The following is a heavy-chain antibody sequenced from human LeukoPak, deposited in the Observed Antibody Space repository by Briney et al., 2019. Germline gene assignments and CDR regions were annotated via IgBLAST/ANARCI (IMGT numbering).Heavy chain of an antibody. CDR3: ARTPYRGYSGYRLRYFDY. J-gene: IGHJ4*02. V-gene: IGHV4-34*01. Sequence: SETLSLTCAVYGGSFSGYYWSWIRQPPGKGLEWIGEINHSGSTNYNPSLKSRVTISVDTSKNQFSLKLSSVTAADTAVYYCARTPYRGYSGYRLRYFDYWGQGTLVTVSS. D-gene: IGHD5-12*01. CDR2: INHSGST. CDR1: GGSFSGYY.